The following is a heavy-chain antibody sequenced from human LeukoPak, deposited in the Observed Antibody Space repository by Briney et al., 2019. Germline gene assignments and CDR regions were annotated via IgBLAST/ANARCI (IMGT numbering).Heavy chain of an antibody. CDR2: IIPIFGTA. V-gene: IGHV1-69*13. CDR3: AIHNYYYGSGSYYKEGFFDY. J-gene: IGHJ4*02. Sequence: SVKVSCKASGGTFSSYAISWVRQAPRQGLEWMGGIIPIFGTANYAQKFQGRVTITADESTSTAYMELSSLRSEDTAVYYCAIHNYYYGSGSYYKEGFFDYWGQGTLVTVSS. D-gene: IGHD3-10*01. CDR1: GGTFSSYA.